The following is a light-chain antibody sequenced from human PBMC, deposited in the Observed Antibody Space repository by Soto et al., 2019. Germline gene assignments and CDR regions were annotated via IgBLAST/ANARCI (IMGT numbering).Light chain of an antibody. Sequence: QSVLTQPASASGTPGQRVTISCSGSSSNIGSNFVYWYQQLPGTAPTLLIYRNNQRPSGVPDLFSGSKSGTSASLAISGLRSEDEADYYCAAWDDSLSAHVFGTGTKVTVL. CDR1: SSNIGSNF. V-gene: IGLV1-47*01. CDR2: RNN. J-gene: IGLJ1*01. CDR3: AAWDDSLSAHV.